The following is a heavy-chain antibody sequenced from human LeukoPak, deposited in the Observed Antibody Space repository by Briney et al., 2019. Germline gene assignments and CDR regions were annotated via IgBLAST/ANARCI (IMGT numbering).Heavy chain of an antibody. CDR3: ARGLRENSSQDHDYFDY. CDR2: INHSGST. V-gene: IGHV4-34*01. D-gene: IGHD2/OR15-2a*01. J-gene: IGHJ4*02. CDR1: GFTFRTYW. Sequence: GSLRLSCAASGFTFRTYWMHWIRQPPGKGLEWIGEINHSGSTNYNPSLKSRVTISVDTSKNQFSLKLSSVTAADTAVYYCARGLRENSSQDHDYFDYWGQGTLVTVSS.